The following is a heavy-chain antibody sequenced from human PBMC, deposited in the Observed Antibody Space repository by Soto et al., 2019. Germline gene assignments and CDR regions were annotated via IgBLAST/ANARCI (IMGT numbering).Heavy chain of an antibody. CDR2: IVVGSGNT. J-gene: IGHJ6*03. Sequence: SVKVSCKASGFTFTSSAMQWLRQARGQRLEWIGWIVVGSGNTNYAQKFQERVTITRDMSTSTAYMELSSLRSEDTAVYYCAAPRPNRYYYYYMDVWGKGTTVTV. CDR1: GFTFTSSA. V-gene: IGHV1-58*02. CDR3: AAPRPNRYYYYYMDV.